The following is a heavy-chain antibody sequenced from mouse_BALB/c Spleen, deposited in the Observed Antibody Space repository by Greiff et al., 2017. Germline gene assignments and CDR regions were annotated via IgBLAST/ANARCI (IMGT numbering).Heavy chain of an antibody. CDR2: INPSNGGT. Sequence: QVQLQQSGAELVKPGASVKLSCKASGYTFTSYYMYWVKQRPGQGLEWIGEINPSNGGTNFNEKFKSKATLTVDKSSSTAYMQLSSLTSEDSAVYYCTIRVSQYGNYYFDYWGQGTTLTVSS. D-gene: IGHD2-10*02. CDR1: GYTFTSYY. CDR3: TIRVSQYGNYYFDY. V-gene: IGHV1S16*01. J-gene: IGHJ2*01.